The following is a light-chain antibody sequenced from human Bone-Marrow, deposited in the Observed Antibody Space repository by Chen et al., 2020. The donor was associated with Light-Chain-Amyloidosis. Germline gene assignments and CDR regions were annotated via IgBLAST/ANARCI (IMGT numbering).Light chain of an antibody. Sequence: DIQMTQSPSTLSASVGDRVTITCRASQNINRWLAWYQQRPGKAPKLLIYDASTLQSGAPSRFSGSGSGTEFTLTINSLQPDDLATYYCQHYDLYSSLTFGGGTKVEIK. CDR3: QHYDLYSSLT. CDR1: QNINRW. V-gene: IGKV1-5*01. J-gene: IGKJ4*01. CDR2: DAS.